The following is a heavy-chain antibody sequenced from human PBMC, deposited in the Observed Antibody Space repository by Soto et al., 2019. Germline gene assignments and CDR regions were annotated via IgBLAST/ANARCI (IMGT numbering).Heavy chain of an antibody. J-gene: IGHJ4*02. Sequence: SETLSLTCTVSGGSISSYYWSWIRQPPGKGLEWIGYIYYSGSTNYNPSLKSRVTISVDTSKNQFSLKLSSVTAADTAVYYCARFQGRDFYFAYWGQRTLVTVSS. CDR2: IYYSGST. CDR3: ARFQGRDFYFAY. CDR1: GGSISSYY. D-gene: IGHD3-3*01. V-gene: IGHV4-59*01.